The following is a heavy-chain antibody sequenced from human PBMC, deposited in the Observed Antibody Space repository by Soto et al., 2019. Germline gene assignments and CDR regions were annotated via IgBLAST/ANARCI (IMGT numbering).Heavy chain of an antibody. CDR1: GFTFSSYS. V-gene: IGHV3-23*01. Sequence: GGSLRLSCAACGFTFSSYSISWVRQAPWKGLEWVSAISGSGVSTYYADSVKGRFTISRDNSKNTLYLQMNSLRAEDTAVYYCAKDIPRLAQGKFDPLGQGTLVAVCS. J-gene: IGHJ5*02. CDR3: AKDIPRLAQGKFDP. D-gene: IGHD6-6*01. CDR2: ISGSGVST.